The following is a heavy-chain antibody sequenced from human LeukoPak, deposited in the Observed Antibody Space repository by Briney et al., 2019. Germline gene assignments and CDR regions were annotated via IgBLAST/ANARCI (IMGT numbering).Heavy chain of an antibody. CDR2: IIPIFGTA. CDR3: ARGGGYCSGGSCYSYFDY. Sequence: PAASVKVSCKASGGTFSSYAISWVRQAPGQGLEWMGGIIPIFGTANYAQEFQGRVTITADKSTSTAYMELSSLRSEDTAVYYCARGGGYCSGGSCYSYFDYWGQGTLVTVSS. D-gene: IGHD2-15*01. V-gene: IGHV1-69*06. CDR1: GGTFSSYA. J-gene: IGHJ4*02.